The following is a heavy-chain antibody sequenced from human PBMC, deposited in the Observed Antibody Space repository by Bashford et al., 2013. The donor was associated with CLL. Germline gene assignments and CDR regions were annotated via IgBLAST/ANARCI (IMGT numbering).Heavy chain of an antibody. CDR2: INPSGGST. CDR3: ARGCKVAAAGNYYFDY. J-gene: IGHJ4*02. V-gene: IGHV1-46*03. CDR1: GIRPSPAT. D-gene: IGHD6-13*01. Sequence: ASVKVSCKASGIRPSPATICTGCDRPPGQGLEWMGIINPSGGSTSYAQKFQGRVTMTRDTSTSTVYMELSSLRSEDTAVYYCARGCKVAAAGNYYFDYWGQGTLVTVSS.